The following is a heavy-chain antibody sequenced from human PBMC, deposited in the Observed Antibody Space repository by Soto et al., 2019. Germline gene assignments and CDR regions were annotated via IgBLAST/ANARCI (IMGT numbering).Heavy chain of an antibody. CDR3: VTDSSDTLVVTADIEGVRAT. J-gene: IGHJ5*02. Sequence: EVSLRRSCAASGFTFSDYYMSWIRQAPEKGLEWISYISSSGASTKYADSVKGRFTISRDNVKNSLYLQMNSLRAEGTAVYYCVTDSSDTLVVTADIEGVRATWGPGTLLNVSS. V-gene: IGHV3-11*06. CDR1: GFTFSDYY. CDR2: ISSSGAST. D-gene: IGHD2-2*02.